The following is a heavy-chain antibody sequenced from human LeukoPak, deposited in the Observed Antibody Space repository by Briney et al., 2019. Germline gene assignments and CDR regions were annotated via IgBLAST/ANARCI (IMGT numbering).Heavy chain of an antibody. J-gene: IGHJ4*02. CDR1: GFTFSNAW. V-gene: IGHV3-15*07. D-gene: IGHD5-18*01. Sequence: PGGSLRLSCAASGFTFSNAWMNWVRQAPGKGPEWVGRIRPKSNGGTADYAAPVKGRFTISRDDSQNTLYLQMNSLKTEDTAVYYCTTFWNTAMISVDYWGQGTLVTVSS. CDR2: IRPKSNGGTA. CDR3: TTFWNTAMISVDY.